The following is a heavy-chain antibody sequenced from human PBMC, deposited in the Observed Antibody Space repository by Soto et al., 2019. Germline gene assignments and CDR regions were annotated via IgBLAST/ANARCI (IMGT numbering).Heavy chain of an antibody. Sequence: QVRLVQSGAEVKKPGASVRVSCKASGYSFTDYHIHWVRQAPGQGLEWLGRINPKSGGTSTAQKFQGWVTMTRDRSISTVYMESTRLRSDDTAVYFCARGHSTDCSNGVCSFFYNHEMDVWGQGTTVTVSS. J-gene: IGHJ6*02. CDR2: INPKSGGT. V-gene: IGHV1-2*04. CDR3: ARGHSTDCSNGVCSFFYNHEMDV. CDR1: GYSFTDYH. D-gene: IGHD2-8*01.